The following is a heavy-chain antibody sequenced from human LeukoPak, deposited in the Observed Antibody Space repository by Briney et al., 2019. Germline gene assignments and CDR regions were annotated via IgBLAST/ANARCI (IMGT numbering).Heavy chain of an antibody. D-gene: IGHD2-15*01. CDR2: IYYSGST. CDR3: ARDSVAGQGVDY. J-gene: IGHJ4*02. CDR1: GGSFSGYY. V-gene: IGHV4-59*01. Sequence: PSETLSLTCAVYGGSFSGYYWSWIRQPPGKGLEWIGYIYYSGSTNYNPSLKSRVTISVDTSKNQFSLKLSSVTAADTAVYYCARDSVAGQGVDYWGQGTLVTVSS.